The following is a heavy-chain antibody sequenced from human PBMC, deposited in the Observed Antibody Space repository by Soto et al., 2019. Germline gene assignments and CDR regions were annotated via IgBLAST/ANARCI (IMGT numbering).Heavy chain of an antibody. Sequence: SETLSLTCTVSGGSISSGGYYWSWIRQHPGKGLEWIGYIYYSGSTYYNPSLKSLVTISVDTSKNQFSLKLSSVTAADTAVYYCASTAVTYNWFDPWGQGTLVTVSS. D-gene: IGHD4-4*01. CDR1: GGSISSGGYY. V-gene: IGHV4-31*01. J-gene: IGHJ5*02. CDR3: ASTAVTYNWFDP. CDR2: IYYSGST.